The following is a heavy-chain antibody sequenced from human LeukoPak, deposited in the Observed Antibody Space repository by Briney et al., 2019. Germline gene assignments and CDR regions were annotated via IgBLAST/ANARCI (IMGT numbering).Heavy chain of an antibody. V-gene: IGHV3-48*01. CDR1: GFTFNSYS. J-gene: IGHJ3*02. CDR2: ISSSSSTI. Sequence: GGSLRLSCAASGFTFNSYSMNWVRQAPGKGLEWVSYISSSSSTIYYGDSVKGRFTISRDNAKKSLYLQMNSLRAEDTAVYYCARDVSTGIAVAPDAFDIWGQGTMVTVSS. D-gene: IGHD6-19*01. CDR3: ARDVSTGIAVAPDAFDI.